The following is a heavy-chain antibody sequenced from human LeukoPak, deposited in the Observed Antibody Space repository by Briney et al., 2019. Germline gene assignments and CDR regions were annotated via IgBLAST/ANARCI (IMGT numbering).Heavy chain of an antibody. J-gene: IGHJ4*02. CDR3: ARDTLFRGGGDCSIEFDY. Sequence: SETLSLTCAVSGYSISSGYYWGWIRQPPGKGLEWIGSIYHSGSPYYNPPLKSRVTITVDTSKNQFSLKLSSVTAADTAVYYCARDTLFRGGGDCSIEFDYWGQGTLVTVSS. D-gene: IGHD2-21*02. CDR2: IYHSGSP. V-gene: IGHV4-38-2*02. CDR1: GYSISSGYY.